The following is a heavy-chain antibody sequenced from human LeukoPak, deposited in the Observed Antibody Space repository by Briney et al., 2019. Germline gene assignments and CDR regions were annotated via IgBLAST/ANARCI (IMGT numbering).Heavy chain of an antibody. CDR1: GDSITGYY. V-gene: IGHV4-4*07. J-gene: IGHJ4*02. CDR3: AREGIYDTSGYTSFDY. D-gene: IGHD3-22*01. CDR2: IYTSGST. Sequence: SETLSLTCTVSGDSITGYYWSWIRQPAGKGLEWIGRIYTSGSTNYNPSLKSRVTMSVDTSKNQFSLRLSSVTAADTAVYHCAREGIYDTSGYTSFDYWGQGTLVTVSS.